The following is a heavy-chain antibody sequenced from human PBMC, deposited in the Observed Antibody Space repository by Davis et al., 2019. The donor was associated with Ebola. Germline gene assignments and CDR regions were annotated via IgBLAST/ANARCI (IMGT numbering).Heavy chain of an antibody. CDR3: AREGVAGPWDSLTLNWFDP. V-gene: IGHV4-4*07. CDR1: GGSISSYY. CDR2: IYTSGST. Sequence: PSETLSLTCTVSGGSISSYYWSWIRQPAGKGLEWIGRIYTSGSTNYNPSLKSRVTMSVDTSKNQFSLKLSSVTAADTAVYYCAREGVAGPWDSLTLNWFDPWGQGTLVTVSS. D-gene: IGHD6-19*01. J-gene: IGHJ5*02.